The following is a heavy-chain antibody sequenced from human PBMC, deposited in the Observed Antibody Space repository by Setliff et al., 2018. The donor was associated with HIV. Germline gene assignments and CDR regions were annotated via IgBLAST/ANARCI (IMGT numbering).Heavy chain of an antibody. V-gene: IGHV3-74*01. Sequence: PGGSLRLSCAASGFTFSTYWMHWVRQAPGKGLVWVSRINSDGTSTTYADSVKGRFTISRDNANNTLYLQMNSLRAEDTDVYYCTTWQGYSGSSRASDYWGQGRLVTVS. CDR3: TTWQGYSGSSRASDY. J-gene: IGHJ4*02. D-gene: IGHD1-26*01. CDR1: GFTFSTYW. CDR2: INSDGTST.